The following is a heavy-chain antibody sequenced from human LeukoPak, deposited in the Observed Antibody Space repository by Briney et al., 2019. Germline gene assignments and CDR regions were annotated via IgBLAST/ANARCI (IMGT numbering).Heavy chain of an antibody. J-gene: IGHJ4*02. CDR2: ISWNSGSI. Sequence: GGSLRLSCAASGFTFDDYAMHWVRHAPGKGLEWVSGISWNSGSIGYADSVKGRFTISRDNAKNSLYLQMNSLRAEDTALYYCAKGRGGIAAASDYWGQGTLVTVSS. D-gene: IGHD6-13*01. CDR3: AKGRGGIAAASDY. CDR1: GFTFDDYA. V-gene: IGHV3-9*01.